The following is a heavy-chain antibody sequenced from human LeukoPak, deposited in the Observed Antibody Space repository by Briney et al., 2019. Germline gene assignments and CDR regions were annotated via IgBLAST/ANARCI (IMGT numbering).Heavy chain of an antibody. CDR2: ISAYNGNT. CDR1: GYTFTSYV. Sequence: ASVKVSCKASGYTFTSYVISSVRQAAGHGLEWMGWISAYNGNTNYAQKLQGGVTMTTDTSTSTAYMELRSLRSDDTAVYYCARVSGVTTFDYWGQGPWSPSPQ. V-gene: IGHV1-18*01. D-gene: IGHD4-17*01. CDR3: ARVSGVTTFDY. J-gene: IGHJ4*02.